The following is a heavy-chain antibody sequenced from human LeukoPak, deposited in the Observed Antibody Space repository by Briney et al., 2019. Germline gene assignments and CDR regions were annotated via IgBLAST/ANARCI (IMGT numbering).Heavy chain of an antibody. CDR3: ARDFVVVPAAMGWFDP. J-gene: IGHJ5*02. Sequence: SETLSLTCAVYGGSFSGYYWSWIRQPPGKGLEWIGSLYNSENTFYKPSLKSRVTISVDTSKNQFSVRLSSVTAADTAVYYCARDFVVVPAAMGWFDPWGQGTLVTVSS. CDR2: LYNSENT. D-gene: IGHD2-2*01. CDR1: GGSFSGYY. V-gene: IGHV4-34*01.